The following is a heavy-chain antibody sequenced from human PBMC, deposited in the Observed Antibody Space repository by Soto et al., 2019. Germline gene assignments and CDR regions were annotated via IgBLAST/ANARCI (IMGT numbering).Heavy chain of an antibody. J-gene: IGHJ4*02. V-gene: IGHV4-59*08. Sequence: PQTLSLTCTVSGGSISNYYWSWFRQPPGKGLEWIGYIYYRGNTNYNPSLKSRVTISLDTSKNQFSLKLSSGTAADTAVYYCARHPGYYDILTGYSPYYFDYWCQGILVT. D-gene: IGHD3-9*01. CDR3: ARHPGYYDILTGYSPYYFDY. CDR2: IYYRGNT. CDR1: GGSISNYY.